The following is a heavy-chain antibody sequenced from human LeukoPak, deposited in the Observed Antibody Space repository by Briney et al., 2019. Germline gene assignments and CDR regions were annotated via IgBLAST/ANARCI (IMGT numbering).Heavy chain of an antibody. D-gene: IGHD2-15*01. CDR2: INHSGSA. CDR3: ARGRYWSGGTCYSFGYDDAFDI. V-gene: IGHV4-34*01. CDR1: GGSFSGYY. Sequence: SETLSLTCAVYGGSFSGYYWTWIRQSPGKGLEWIGEINHSGSANYNPSLKSRVTISVDTSKNQFSLKLSSVIAADTAVYYCARGRYWSGGTCYSFGYDDAFDIWGQGTMITVSS. J-gene: IGHJ3*02.